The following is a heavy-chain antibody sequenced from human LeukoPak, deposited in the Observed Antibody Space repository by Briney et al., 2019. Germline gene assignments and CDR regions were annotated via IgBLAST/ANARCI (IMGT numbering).Heavy chain of an antibody. CDR2: IIPIFGTA. Sequence: GASVKVSCKASGGTFSSYAISWVRQAPGQGLEWMGGIIPIFGTANYAQKFQGRVTITADESTSTAYMGLSSLRSEDTAVYYCASGEIAAPPRDPTGDYYYYGMDVWGQGTTVTVSS. V-gene: IGHV1-69*13. CDR3: ASGEIAAPPRDPTGDYYYYGMDV. CDR1: GGTFSSYA. J-gene: IGHJ6*02. D-gene: IGHD6-6*01.